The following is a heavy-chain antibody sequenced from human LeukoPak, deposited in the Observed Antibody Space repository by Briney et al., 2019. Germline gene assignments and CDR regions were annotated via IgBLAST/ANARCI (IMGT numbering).Heavy chain of an antibody. J-gene: IGHJ4*02. V-gene: IGHV6-1*01. CDR1: GDSVSSNSAG. D-gene: IGHD1-26*01. Sequence: SQILSLTCAISGDSVSSNSAGWNWIRQSPSRGLEWLGRTYYRSKWYNDYAVSVKGRITINPDTSKNQFSLQLNSVTPEDTAVYYCTRGGGAIDCWGQGTLVTVYS. CDR2: TYYRSKWYN. CDR3: TRGGGAIDC.